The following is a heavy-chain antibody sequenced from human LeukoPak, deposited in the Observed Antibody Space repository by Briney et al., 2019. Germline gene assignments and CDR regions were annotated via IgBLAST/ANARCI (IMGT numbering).Heavy chain of an antibody. D-gene: IGHD2-21*02. CDR1: GFPFSSYE. CDR3: ARETETRFDP. Sequence: PGGSLRLSCAASGFPFSSYEMNWVRQAPGKGLEWVSYISSSGSTIYYADSVKGRFTISRDNAKNSLYLQMNSLRAEDTAVYYCARETETRFDPWGQGTLVTVSS. J-gene: IGHJ5*02. CDR2: ISSSGSTI. V-gene: IGHV3-48*03.